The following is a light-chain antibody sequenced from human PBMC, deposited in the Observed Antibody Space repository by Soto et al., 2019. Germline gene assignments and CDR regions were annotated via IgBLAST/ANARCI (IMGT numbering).Light chain of an antibody. Sequence: DIVMTQSPDSLAVSLGERATINCKSRQSVLYSSNNKNYLAWYQQQPGQPPKLLIYWASTRESGVPDRFSGSGSGTDFTLTISGLQAEDVAVYYCQQSYSTWTFGQGTKVEIK. CDR2: WAS. CDR1: QSVLYSSNNKNY. CDR3: QQSYSTWT. J-gene: IGKJ1*01. V-gene: IGKV4-1*01.